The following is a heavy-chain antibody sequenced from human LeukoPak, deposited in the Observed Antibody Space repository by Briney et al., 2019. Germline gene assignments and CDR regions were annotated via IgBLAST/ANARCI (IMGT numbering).Heavy chain of an antibody. D-gene: IGHD5-12*01. CDR3: ARDFEYSSSTGVY. Sequence: PRGSLRLSCAASGFTFSKYGIHWVRQAPGKGLEWVAVIWYDGRTKYYADSVKGRFTISRDNSKNTLYLQMNSLRAEDTAVYYCARDFEYSSSTGVYWGQGTLGTVSS. CDR1: GFTFSKYG. V-gene: IGHV3-33*01. J-gene: IGHJ4*02. CDR2: IWYDGRTK.